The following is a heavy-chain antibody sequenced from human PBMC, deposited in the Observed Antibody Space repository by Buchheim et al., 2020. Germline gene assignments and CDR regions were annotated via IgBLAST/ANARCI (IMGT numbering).Heavy chain of an antibody. J-gene: IGHJ5*02. D-gene: IGHD2-15*01. CDR1: GGSISSSNYY. CDR2: IYYSGSN. Sequence: QLQLQESGPGLVKPSETLSLTCTVSGGSISSSNYYWGWIRQPPGKGLEGIGSIYYSGSNQYNPSLKSRVPISVDTSKNQFSLKLSSVTAADTAVYYCARVGTVAAMDWFDPWGQGTL. V-gene: IGHV4-39*07. CDR3: ARVGTVAAMDWFDP.